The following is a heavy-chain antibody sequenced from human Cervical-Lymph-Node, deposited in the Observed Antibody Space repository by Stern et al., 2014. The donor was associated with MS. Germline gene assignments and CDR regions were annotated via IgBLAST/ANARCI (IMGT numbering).Heavy chain of an antibody. D-gene: IGHD3-10*01. V-gene: IGHV1-69*01. CDR3: ALGGFGHYFEY. Sequence: VQLVESGAEVQKPGSSVKVSCRASGGTFSSSDISLGRQAPGQGLEWMGCIITIIGTASYAQKYQGRVTITAAESTSTAYMELSSLRSEDTAIYYCALGGFGHYFEYWGQGTLVTGSS. J-gene: IGHJ4*02. CDR1: GGTFSSSD. CDR2: IITIIGTA.